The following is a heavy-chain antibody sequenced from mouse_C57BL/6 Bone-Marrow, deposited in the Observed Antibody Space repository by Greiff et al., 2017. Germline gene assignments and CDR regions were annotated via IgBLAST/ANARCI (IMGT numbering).Heavy chain of an antibody. CDR1: GYTFTNYW. CDR2: IYPGGGYT. CDR3: ARSKYYAMDY. V-gene: IGHV1-63*01. J-gene: IGHJ4*01. Sequence: QVQLLQSGAELVRPGPSVKLSCKASGYTFTNYWMDWVQQRPGNGLEWIGDIYPGGGYTNYNDKFKGTVTMTEDKSSSTAYMQFSSLTSEDSAIYYCARSKYYAMDYGGQGTAVTVS.